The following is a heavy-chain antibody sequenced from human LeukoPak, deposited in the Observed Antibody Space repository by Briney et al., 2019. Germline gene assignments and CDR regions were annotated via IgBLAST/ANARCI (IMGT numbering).Heavy chain of an antibody. CDR2: ISYDGSNE. CDR3: AKDLRQRGYSQGRYIYYGMDV. J-gene: IGHJ6*02. Sequence: HTGGSLRLSCAASRFTFSYHGMHWVRQAPGKGLEWVALISYDGSNEDYADSVKGRFTISRDNAQNTLYLQMSSLRAEDTAVYYCAKDLRQRGYSQGRYIYYGMDVWGQGTTVIVSS. D-gene: IGHD5-18*01. CDR1: RFTFSYHG. V-gene: IGHV3-30*18.